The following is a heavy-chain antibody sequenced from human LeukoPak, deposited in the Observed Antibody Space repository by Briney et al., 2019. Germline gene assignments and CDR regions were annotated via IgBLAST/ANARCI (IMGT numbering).Heavy chain of an antibody. CDR1: GYTFTGYY. J-gene: IGHJ4*02. D-gene: IGHD5-12*01. Sequence: ASVKVSCKASGYTFTGYYMHWVREAPGQGLEWMRWINPNSGGTNYAQKFQGRVTMTRDTSISTGYMEVSRLTSDDTAVFYCAREGSGYPYWGQGTLVTVSS. CDR3: AREGSGYPY. CDR2: INPNSGGT. V-gene: IGHV1-2*02.